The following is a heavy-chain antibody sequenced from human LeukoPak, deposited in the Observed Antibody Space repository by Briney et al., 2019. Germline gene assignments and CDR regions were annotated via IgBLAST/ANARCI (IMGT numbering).Heavy chain of an antibody. CDR2: IYYSGST. D-gene: IGHD3-10*01. CDR1: GGSFSGYY. Sequence: SETLSLTCAVYGGSFSGYYWSWIRQPPGKGLEWIGYIYYSGSTNYNPSLKSRVTISVDTSKNQFSLKLSSVTAADTAVYYCAREGAVTMVRGVISPRGSWFDPWGQGTLVTVSS. V-gene: IGHV4-59*01. CDR3: AREGAVTMVRGVISPRGSWFDP. J-gene: IGHJ5*02.